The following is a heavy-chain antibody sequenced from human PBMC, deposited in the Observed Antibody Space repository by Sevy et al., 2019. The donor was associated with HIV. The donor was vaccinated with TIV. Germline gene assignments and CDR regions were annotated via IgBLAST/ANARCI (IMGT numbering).Heavy chain of an antibody. Sequence: GSLRLSCAASGFTPSTYGMHWVRQAPGKGLEWVAVIGYDGSNKYYAASVKGRFTISRDNSKNTLFLQMDSLRAEDTAVYYCARDPRMYGDYLLAYFDSWGQGTLVTVSS. D-gene: IGHD2-8*01. J-gene: IGHJ4*02. CDR3: ARDPRMYGDYLLAYFDS. V-gene: IGHV3-33*01. CDR1: GFTPSTYG. CDR2: IGYDGSNK.